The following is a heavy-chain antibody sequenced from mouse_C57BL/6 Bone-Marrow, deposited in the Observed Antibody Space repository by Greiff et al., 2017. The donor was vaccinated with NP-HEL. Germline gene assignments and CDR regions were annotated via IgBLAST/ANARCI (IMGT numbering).Heavy chain of an antibody. D-gene: IGHD2-3*01. CDR3: TTCYDVYHWFAY. J-gene: IGHJ3*01. V-gene: IGHV14-4*01. CDR2: IDPENGDT. Sequence: DVQLVESGAELVRPGASVKLSCTASGFNIKDDYMHWVKQRPEQGLEWIGWIDPENGDTEYASKFQGKATITADTSSNTAYLQLSSLTFEDTAVYYCTTCYDVYHWFAYWGQGTLVTVSA. CDR1: GFNIKDDY.